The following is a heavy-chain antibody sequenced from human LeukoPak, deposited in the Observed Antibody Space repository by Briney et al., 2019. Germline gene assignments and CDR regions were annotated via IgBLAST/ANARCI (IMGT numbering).Heavy chain of an antibody. J-gene: IGHJ4*02. CDR1: GYTFTSYY. Sequence: ASVKVSCKASGYTFTSYYMHWVRQAPGQGLEWMGIINPSGGSTSYAQKFQGRVTMTRDTSISTAYMELSRLRSDDTAVYYCARESDTAMVFDYWGQGTLVTVSS. CDR3: ARESDTAMVFDY. V-gene: IGHV1-46*01. CDR2: INPSGGST. D-gene: IGHD5-18*01.